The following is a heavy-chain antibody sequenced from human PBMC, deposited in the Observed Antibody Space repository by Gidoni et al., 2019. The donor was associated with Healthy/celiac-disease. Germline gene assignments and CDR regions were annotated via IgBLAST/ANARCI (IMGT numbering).Heavy chain of an antibody. CDR1: GFPFSSSA. J-gene: IGHJ6*02. CDR3: AREVGYYDSSGYYLYYYYYYGMDV. D-gene: IGHD3-22*01. Sequence: QVQLVESGGGVVQPGRSLRLSCAASGFPFSSSAMLWVRQAPGKGLEWVAVISYDGSNKYYADAVKGRFTSSRDNSKNTLYLQMNSLRAEDTAVYYCAREVGYYDSSGYYLYYYYYYGMDVWGQGTTVTVSS. CDR2: ISYDGSNK. V-gene: IGHV3-30*04.